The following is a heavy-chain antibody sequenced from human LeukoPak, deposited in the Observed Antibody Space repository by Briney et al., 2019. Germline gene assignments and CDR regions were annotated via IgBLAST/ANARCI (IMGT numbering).Heavy chain of an antibody. V-gene: IGHV4-39*07. CDR3: ARRYGSGSYRGGYYFDY. D-gene: IGHD3-10*01. Sequence: SETLSLTCTVSGGSITSSSYYWGWIRQPPGKGLEWIGSIYYSGSTYYNPSLKSRVTISVDTSKNQFSLKLSSVTAADTAVYYGARRYGSGSYRGGYYFDYWGQGTLVTVSS. CDR1: GGSITSSSYY. CDR2: IYYSGST. J-gene: IGHJ4*02.